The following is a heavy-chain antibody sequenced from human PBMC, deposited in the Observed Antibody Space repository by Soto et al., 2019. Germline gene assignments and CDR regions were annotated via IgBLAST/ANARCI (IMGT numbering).Heavy chain of an antibody. J-gene: IGHJ4*02. CDR3: ARDASGTDSSGYYSFDY. CDR2: IIPIFGTA. Sequence: SVKVSCKASGGTFSSYAISWVRQAPGQGLEWMGGIIPIFGTANYAQKFQGRVTITADESTSTAYMELSSLRSEDTAVYYCARDASGTDSSGYYSFDYWGQGTLVTVSS. V-gene: IGHV1-69*13. D-gene: IGHD3-22*01. CDR1: GGTFSSYA.